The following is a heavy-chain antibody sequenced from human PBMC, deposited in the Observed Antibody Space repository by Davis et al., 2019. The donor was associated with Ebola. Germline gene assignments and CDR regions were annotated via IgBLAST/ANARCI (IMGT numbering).Heavy chain of an antibody. J-gene: IGHJ5*02. CDR3: ARAAVIAAAGMRFDP. V-gene: IGHV3-21*01. D-gene: IGHD6-13*01. CDR2: ISSSSSYI. CDR1: GFTFSSYS. Sequence: PGGSLRLSCAASGFTFSSYSMNWVRQAPGKGLEWVSSISSSSSYIYYADSVKGRFTISRDNAKNSLYLQMNSLRAEDTAVYYCARAAVIAAAGMRFDPWGQGTLVTVSS.